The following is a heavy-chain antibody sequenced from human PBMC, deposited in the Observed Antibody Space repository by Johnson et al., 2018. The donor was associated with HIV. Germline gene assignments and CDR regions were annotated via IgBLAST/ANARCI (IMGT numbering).Heavy chain of an antibody. Sequence: VQLVESGGGLVQPGRSLRLSCAASGFTFDDYAMHWVRQAPGKGLEWVSGISWNSGSIGYADSVKGRFTISRENAKNTLYLQMNSLRVEDTAVYYCTKMGALGAFDIWGQGTMVTVSS. D-gene: IGHD3-16*01. CDR2: ISWNSGSI. CDR1: GFTFDDYA. J-gene: IGHJ3*02. CDR3: TKMGALGAFDI. V-gene: IGHV3-9*01.